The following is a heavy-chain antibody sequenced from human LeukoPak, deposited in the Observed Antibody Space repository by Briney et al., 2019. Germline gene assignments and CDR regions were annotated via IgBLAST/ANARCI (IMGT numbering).Heavy chain of an antibody. J-gene: IGHJ4*02. CDR3: ARGIRRHYYGSGSYYNTGRRIGDYFDY. V-gene: IGHV4-59*12. CDR1: GGTISSYY. D-gene: IGHD3-10*01. Sequence: SETLSLTCTVSGGTISSYYWNWIRQPPGKGLEWIGYIHSSGSTNYNPSLKSRVTISVDTSKNQFSLKLSSVTAADTAVYYCARGIRRHYYGSGSYYNTGRRIGDYFDYWGQGTLVTVSS. CDR2: IHSSGST.